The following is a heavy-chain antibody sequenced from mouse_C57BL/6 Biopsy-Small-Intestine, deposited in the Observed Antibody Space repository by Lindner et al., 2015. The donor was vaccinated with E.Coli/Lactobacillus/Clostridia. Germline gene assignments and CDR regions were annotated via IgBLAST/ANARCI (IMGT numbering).Heavy chain of an antibody. D-gene: IGHD2-3*01. J-gene: IGHJ3*01. CDR3: ARWSDGPFAY. CDR2: IYPGDGDT. CDR1: GYAFSSSW. V-gene: IGHV1-82*01. Sequence: VQLQESGPELVKPGASVKISCKASGYAFSSSWMNWVKQRPGKGLEWIGRIYPGDGDTNYNGKFKGKATLTADKSSSTAYMQLSSLTYEDSAVYYCARWSDGPFAYWGQGTLVTVSA.